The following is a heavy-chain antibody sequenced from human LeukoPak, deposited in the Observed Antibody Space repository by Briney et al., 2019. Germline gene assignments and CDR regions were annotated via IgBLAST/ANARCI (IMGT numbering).Heavy chain of an antibody. V-gene: IGHV4-38-2*02. J-gene: IGHJ1*01. CDR2: IYHSGST. CDR1: GYSISSGYY. Sequence: PSETLSLTCTVSGYSISSGYYWGWIRQPPGKGLEWIGNIYHSGSTYYNPSLKSRVSMSVDMSKNQFSLKLSSVTAADTAVYYCARQDSGWPEWAPHFQHWGQGTLVTVSS. CDR3: ARQDSGWPEWAPHFQH. D-gene: IGHD5-12*01.